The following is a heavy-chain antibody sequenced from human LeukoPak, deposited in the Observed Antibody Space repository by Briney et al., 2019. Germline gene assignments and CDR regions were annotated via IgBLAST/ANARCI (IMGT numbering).Heavy chain of an antibody. J-gene: IGHJ6*03. V-gene: IGHV3-43*01. CDR1: GFTFDDYT. CDR3: AKGPTVTTSWYYYMDV. CDR2: ISWDGGST. D-gene: IGHD4-17*01. Sequence: PGGSLRLSCAASGFTFDDYTMHWVRQAPGKGLEWVSLISWDGGSTYYADSVKGRFTISRDNGKNSLYLQMNSLRTEDTALYYCAKGPTVTTSWYYYMDVWGKGTTVTVSS.